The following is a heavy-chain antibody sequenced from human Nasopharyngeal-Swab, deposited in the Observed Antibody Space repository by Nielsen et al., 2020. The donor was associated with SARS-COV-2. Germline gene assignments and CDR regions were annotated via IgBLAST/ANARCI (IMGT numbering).Heavy chain of an antibody. D-gene: IGHD3-9*01. CDR2: IYYSGST. J-gene: IGHJ3*02. CDR3: ARRAVLRYPWPTKMGNAFDI. CDR1: GGSISSGDYY. V-gene: IGHV4-30-4*01. Sequence: SETLSLTCTVSGGSISSGDYYWSWIRQPPGKGLEWIGYIYYSGSTYYNPSLKSRVTISVDTSKNQFSLKLGSVTAADTAVYYCARRAVLRYPWPTKMGNAFDIWGQGTMVTVSS.